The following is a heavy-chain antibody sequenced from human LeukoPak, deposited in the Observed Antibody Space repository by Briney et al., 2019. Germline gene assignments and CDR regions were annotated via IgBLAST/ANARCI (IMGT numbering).Heavy chain of an antibody. Sequence: RPSETLSLTCTVSGGSISSYYWSWIRQPPGKGLEWIGYIYYSGSTNYNPSLKSRVTISVDTSKNQFSLKLSSVTAADTAVYYCARLNRIDDAFDIWGQGTMVTVSS. V-gene: IGHV4-59*08. D-gene: IGHD1-14*01. CDR1: GGSISSYY. CDR2: IYYSGST. J-gene: IGHJ3*02. CDR3: ARLNRIDDAFDI.